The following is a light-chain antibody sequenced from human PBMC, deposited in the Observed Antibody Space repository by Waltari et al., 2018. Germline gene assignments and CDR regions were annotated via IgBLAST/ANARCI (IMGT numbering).Light chain of an antibody. Sequence: EIVMTQSPATLSVSPGERATLSCRARQSISFNLAWYQQKPGQAPRRLIYGASTRASGIPARFSDSGSGTDFSLTISSLQSEDFAVYFCQQYNTGPPCTFGQGTKVEVK. CDR2: GAS. CDR1: QSISFN. V-gene: IGKV3-15*01. CDR3: QQYNTGPPCT. J-gene: IGKJ1*01.